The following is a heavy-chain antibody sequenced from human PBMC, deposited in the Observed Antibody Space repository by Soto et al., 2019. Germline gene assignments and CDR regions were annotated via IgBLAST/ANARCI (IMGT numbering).Heavy chain of an antibody. Sequence: GGSLRLSCAASGFTFSSYGMHWVRQAPGKGLEWVAVISYDGSNKYYADSVKGRFTISRDNSKNTLYLQMNSLRAEDTAVYYCAKPFDAGYYYYGMDVWGQGTTVTVSS. CDR3: AKPFDAGYYYYGMDV. CDR2: ISYDGSNK. J-gene: IGHJ6*02. V-gene: IGHV3-30*18. CDR1: GFTFSSYG.